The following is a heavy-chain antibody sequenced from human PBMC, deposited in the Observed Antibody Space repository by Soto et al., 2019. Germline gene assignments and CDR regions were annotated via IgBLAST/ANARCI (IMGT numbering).Heavy chain of an antibody. J-gene: IGHJ5*02. V-gene: IGHV1-3*01. Sequence: ASVKVSCKASGYTFTSYGIHWVRQAPGQRLEWMGWISAANGDTKCSPKFQGRVTITRDTSASTAYMELSSLRSEDTAVYYCVRRHVSATGIDWFDPWGQGTLVTVSS. CDR3: VRRHVSATGIDWFDP. CDR2: ISAANGDT. CDR1: GYTFTSYG. D-gene: IGHD6-13*01.